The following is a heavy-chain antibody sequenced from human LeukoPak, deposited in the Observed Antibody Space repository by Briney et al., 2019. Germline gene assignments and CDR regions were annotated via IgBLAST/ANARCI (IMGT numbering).Heavy chain of an antibody. V-gene: IGHV3-30*18. Sequence: PGGSLRLSCAASGFTVSSYGMHWVRQAPGKGLEWVAVISYDGSNKYYADSVKGRFTISRDNSKNTLYLQMNSLRAEDTAVYYCAKSGSSGCYKSPFDYWGQGTLVTVSS. CDR1: GFTVSSYG. J-gene: IGHJ4*02. D-gene: IGHD6-19*01. CDR2: ISYDGSNK. CDR3: AKSGSSGCYKSPFDY.